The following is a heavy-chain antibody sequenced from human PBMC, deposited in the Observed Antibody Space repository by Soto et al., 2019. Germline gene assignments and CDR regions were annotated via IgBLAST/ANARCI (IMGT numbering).Heavy chain of an antibody. CDR1: GFTFSSYG. Sequence: PGGPLRLSCAASGFTFSSYGMHWVRQAPGKGLEWVAVISYDGSNKYYADSVKGRFTISRENAKNSLYLEMNGMRAEDTAVYYCSRESEDLTSNFDYWGQGTLVTVSS. V-gene: IGHV3-30*03. CDR2: ISYDGSNK. CDR3: SRESEDLTSNFDY. J-gene: IGHJ4*02.